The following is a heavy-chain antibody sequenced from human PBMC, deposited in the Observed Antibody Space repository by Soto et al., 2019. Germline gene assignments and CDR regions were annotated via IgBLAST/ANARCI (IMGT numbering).Heavy chain of an antibody. CDR2: ISYDASNK. CDR3: ARPFSSGWYGDFDF. J-gene: IGHJ4*02. Sequence: QVQQVESGGGVVQPGRSLRLSCAASGFAFSSYAMHWVRRAPGKGLEWVAVISYDASNKYYADSVKGRFTISRDNSKKTMYLQMSSLRAEDTAVYYCARPFSSGWYGDFDFWGQGTLVAVSS. CDR1: GFAFSSYA. V-gene: IGHV3-30-3*01. D-gene: IGHD6-19*01.